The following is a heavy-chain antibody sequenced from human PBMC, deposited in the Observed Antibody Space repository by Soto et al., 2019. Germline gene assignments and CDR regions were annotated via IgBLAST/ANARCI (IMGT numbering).Heavy chain of an antibody. CDR1: GFTFSSYG. Sequence: GGSLRLSCAASGFTFSSYGMHWVRQAPGKGLEWVAVIWYDGSNKYYADSVKGRFTTSRDNSKNTLYLQMNSLRAEDTAVYYCARELWFGELSFYFDYWGQGTLVTVSS. D-gene: IGHD3-10*01. CDR2: IWYDGSNK. J-gene: IGHJ4*02. CDR3: ARELWFGELSFYFDY. V-gene: IGHV3-33*01.